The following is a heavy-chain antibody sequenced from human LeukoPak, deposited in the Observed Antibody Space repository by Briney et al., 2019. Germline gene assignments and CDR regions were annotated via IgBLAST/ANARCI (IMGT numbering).Heavy chain of an antibody. Sequence: GGSLGLSCAASGFTFSDYEMTWVRQAPGEGLEWVSYISSGGGTIYYADSVKGRFTISRDNARNSLYLQMNSLRAEDTAVYYCAREGGYCSSTRCYGDYYFDYWGQGILVTVSS. J-gene: IGHJ4*02. CDR3: AREGGYCSSTRCYGDYYFDY. D-gene: IGHD2-2*01. CDR2: ISSGGGTI. V-gene: IGHV3-48*03. CDR1: GFTFSDYE.